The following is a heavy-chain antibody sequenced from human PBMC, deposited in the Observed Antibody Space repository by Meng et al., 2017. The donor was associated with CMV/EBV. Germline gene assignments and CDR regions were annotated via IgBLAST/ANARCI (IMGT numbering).Heavy chain of an antibody. J-gene: IGHJ4*02. CDR1: GFTFSSYE. V-gene: IGHV3-23*01. CDR3: AKDLGVYSSSSIDY. CDR2: ISGSGGST. D-gene: IGHD6-6*01. Sequence: GGSLRLSCAASGFTFSSYEMNWVRQAPGKGLEWVSAISGSGGSTYYADSVKGRFTISRDNSKNTLYLQMNSLRAEDTAVYYCAKDLGVYSSSSIDYWGQGTLVTVSS.